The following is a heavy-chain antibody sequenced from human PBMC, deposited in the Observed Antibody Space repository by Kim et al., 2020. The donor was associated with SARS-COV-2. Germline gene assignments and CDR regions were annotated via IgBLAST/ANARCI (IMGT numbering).Heavy chain of an antibody. CDR1: GFTFSSYG. J-gene: IGHJ4*02. V-gene: IGHV3-30*18. CDR3: AKGGYYYGSGSWNY. CDR2: ISYDGSNK. D-gene: IGHD3-10*01. Sequence: GALRLSCAASGFTFSSYGMHWVRQAPGKGLEWVAVISYDGSNKYYADSVKGRFTISRDNSKNTLYLQMNSLRAEDTAVYYCAKGGYYYGSGSWNYWGQGTLVTVSS.